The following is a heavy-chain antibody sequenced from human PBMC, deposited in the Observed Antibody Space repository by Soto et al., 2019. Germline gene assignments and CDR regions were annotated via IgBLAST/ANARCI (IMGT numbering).Heavy chain of an antibody. D-gene: IGHD3-10*01. CDR1: GFTFSDYY. CDR3: ARVLPYGSGVDGMDV. Sequence: QVQLVESGGGLVKPGGSLRLSCAASGFTFSDYYMSWIRQAPGKGLEWVSYISSSSSYTNYADSVKGRFTISRDNAKNSLYLQMNSLRAEDTAVYYCARVLPYGSGVDGMDVWGQGTTVTVSS. J-gene: IGHJ6*02. CDR2: ISSSSSYT. V-gene: IGHV3-11*06.